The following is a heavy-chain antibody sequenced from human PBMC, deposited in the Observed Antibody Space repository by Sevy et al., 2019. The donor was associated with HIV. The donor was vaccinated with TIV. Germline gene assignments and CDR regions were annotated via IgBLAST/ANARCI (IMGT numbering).Heavy chain of an antibody. CDR1: GFTFDDYA. Sequence: GGSLRLSCAASGFTFDDYAMHWVRQAPGKGLEWVSGISWNSGSIGYVDSVKGRFTISRDNAKNSLYLQMNSLRAEDTALYYCAKARSDVAGLDYWGQGTLVTVSS. J-gene: IGHJ4*02. D-gene: IGHD6-19*01. V-gene: IGHV3-9*01. CDR3: AKARSDVAGLDY. CDR2: ISWNSGSI.